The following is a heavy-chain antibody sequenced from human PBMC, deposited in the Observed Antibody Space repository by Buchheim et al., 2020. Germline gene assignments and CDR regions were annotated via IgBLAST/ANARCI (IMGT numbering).Heavy chain of an antibody. Sequence: EVQLLESGGGLVQPGGSLRLSCAASGLNFSSYGMIWVRQAPGKGLEWVSGISATGLSIYETDSVKGRFIISRDNSKNKLYLQMNGLRAADTAVYYCAKVMSGWYTDLDYWGQGTL. J-gene: IGHJ4*02. CDR1: GLNFSSYG. V-gene: IGHV3-23*01. CDR2: ISATGLSI. D-gene: IGHD6-19*01. CDR3: AKVMSGWYTDLDY.